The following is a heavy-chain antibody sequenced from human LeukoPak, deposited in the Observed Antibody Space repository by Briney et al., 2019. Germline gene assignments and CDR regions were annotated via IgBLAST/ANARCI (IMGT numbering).Heavy chain of an antibody. CDR3: AKDLYNWNDFFDY. CDR2: ISYDGSNK. D-gene: IGHD1-1*01. V-gene: IGHV3-30*18. CDR1: GFTFSSYG. Sequence: GGSLRLSCAASGFTFSSYGMHWVRQAPGKGLEWVAVISYDGSNKYYADSVKGRFTISRDNSKNTLYLQMNSLRAEDTAVHYCAKDLYNWNDFFDYWGQGTLVTVSS. J-gene: IGHJ4*02.